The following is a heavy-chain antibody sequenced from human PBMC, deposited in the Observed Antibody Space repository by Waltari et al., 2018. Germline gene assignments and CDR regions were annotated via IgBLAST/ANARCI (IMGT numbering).Heavy chain of an antibody. CDR1: GISFSSYS. CDR3: TAGVTTL. D-gene: IGHD4-17*01. J-gene: IGHJ4*02. Sequence: EVQLVESGGGMVRPGGSLRLSCVGSGISFSSYSMNWVRQAPGKSLEWVSGISVSSCQIDYADSVKGRFTISRDNANKSLYLQMNSLGAEDTAVYYCTAGVTTLWGQGTLVTVSS. CDR2: ISVSSCQI. V-gene: IGHV3-21*02.